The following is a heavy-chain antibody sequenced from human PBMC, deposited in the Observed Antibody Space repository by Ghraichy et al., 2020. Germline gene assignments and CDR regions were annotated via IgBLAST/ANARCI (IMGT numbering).Heavy chain of an antibody. D-gene: IGHD1-26*01. Sequence: GGSLRLSCAASGFTFSSYSMNWVRQAPGKGLEWVSYISSVSSTIYYADSVKGRFTISRDNARNSLYLQMNSLRAEDTAVYYCARDDGPWGSPPDCWGQGTLVTVSS. J-gene: IGHJ4*02. CDR1: GFTFSSYS. CDR3: ARDDGPWGSPPDC. V-gene: IGHV3-48*04. CDR2: ISSVSSTI.